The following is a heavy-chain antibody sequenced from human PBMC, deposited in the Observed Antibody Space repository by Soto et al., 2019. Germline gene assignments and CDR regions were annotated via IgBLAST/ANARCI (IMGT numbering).Heavy chain of an antibody. J-gene: IGHJ3*02. CDR2: ISSSSSTI. V-gene: IGHV3-48*02. CDR3: ARDMDTITMIVVSDAFDI. Sequence: GSLRLSCAASGFTFSSYSMNWVRQAPGKGLEWVSYISSSSSTIYYADSVKGRFTISRDNAKNSLYLQMNSLRDEDTAVYYCARDMDTITMIVVSDAFDIWGQGTMVTVS. CDR1: GFTFSSYS. D-gene: IGHD3-22*01.